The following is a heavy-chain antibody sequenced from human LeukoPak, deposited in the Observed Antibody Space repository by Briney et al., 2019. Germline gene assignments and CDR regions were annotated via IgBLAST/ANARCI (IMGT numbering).Heavy chain of an antibody. Sequence: GGSLRLSCAASGFTFSRYTMNWVRQAPGKGLEWLSYISSGAINYADSVKGRFTMSRDNAKNLLYLQMNSLRDEDTAVYYCVRDYSWAFDYWGQGTLVIVSS. V-gene: IGHV3-48*02. D-gene: IGHD5-18*01. CDR2: ISSGAI. J-gene: IGHJ4*02. CDR3: VRDYSWAFDY. CDR1: GFTFSRYT.